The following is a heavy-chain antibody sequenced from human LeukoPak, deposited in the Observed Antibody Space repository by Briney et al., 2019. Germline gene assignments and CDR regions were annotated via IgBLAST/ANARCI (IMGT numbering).Heavy chain of an antibody. CDR2: IYYSGST. D-gene: IGHD3-9*01. CDR3: ARAKYDILTGYYSDAFDI. Sequence: PSETLSLTCTVSGGSVSSGSYYWSWIRQHPGKGLEWIGYIYYSGSTYYNPSLKSRVTISVDTSKNQFSLKLSSVTAADTAVYYCARAKYDILTGYYSDAFDIWGQGTMVTVSS. CDR1: GGSVSSGSYY. J-gene: IGHJ3*02. V-gene: IGHV4-31*03.